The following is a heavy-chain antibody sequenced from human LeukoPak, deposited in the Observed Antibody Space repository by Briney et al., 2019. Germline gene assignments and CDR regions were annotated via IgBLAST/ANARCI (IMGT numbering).Heavy chain of an antibody. Sequence: GGSLRLSCAASAFTFNNYGMHWVRQAPGEGLGWVAFIRFDGSNKYYIDSVKGRFTISRDNSKNTLYLQMNSLRTEDTAVYYCAKDGLNLNWPHYYYMDVWGRGTTVTVSS. CDR3: AKDGLNLNWPHYYYMDV. D-gene: IGHD1-7*01. J-gene: IGHJ6*03. CDR2: IRFDGSNK. V-gene: IGHV3-30*02. CDR1: AFTFNNYG.